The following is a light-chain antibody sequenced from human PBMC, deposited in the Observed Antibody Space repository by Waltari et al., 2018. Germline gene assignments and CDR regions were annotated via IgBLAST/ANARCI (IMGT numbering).Light chain of an antibody. J-gene: IGKJ4*01. Sequence: VLLTQSPDSLSVSPGDTVILSCRASQSVRTNLVWYQQKAGQAPRTLSYGASTRASGVPSRFSGSGSETDFTLIISSLQSEDAAVYFCQQYYVWPPITFGGGTKLEI. CDR2: GAS. V-gene: IGKV3-15*01. CDR1: QSVRTN. CDR3: QQYYVWPPIT.